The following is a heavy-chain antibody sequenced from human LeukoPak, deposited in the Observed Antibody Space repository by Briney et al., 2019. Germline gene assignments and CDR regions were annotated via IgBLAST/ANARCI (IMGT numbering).Heavy chain of an antibody. D-gene: IGHD4-17*01. CDR3: ARYYGDYPGYYFDY. V-gene: IGHV4-59*08. Sequence: SETLSLTFTVSGGSISSYYWSWIRQPPGKGLEWIGYIYYSGSTNYNPSLKSRVTISVDTSKNQFSLKLSSVTAADTAVYYCARYYGDYPGYYFDYWGQGTLVTVSS. CDR1: GGSISSYY. J-gene: IGHJ4*02. CDR2: IYYSGST.